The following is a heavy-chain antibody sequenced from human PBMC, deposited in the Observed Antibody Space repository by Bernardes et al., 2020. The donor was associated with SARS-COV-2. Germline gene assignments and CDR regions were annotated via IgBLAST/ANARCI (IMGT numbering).Heavy chain of an antibody. V-gene: IGHV3-33*01. CDR1: GFTFSSYG. J-gene: IGHJ6*02. D-gene: IGHD1-1*01. CDR2: IWYDGSNK. Sequence: GSLRLSCAASGFTFSSYGMHWVRQAPGKGLEWVAVIWYDGSNKYYADSVKGRFTISRDNSKNTLYLQMNSLRAEDTAVYYCARDLVQLERRHLYYYYYGMDVWGQGTTVTVSS. CDR3: ARDLVQLERRHLYYYYYGMDV.